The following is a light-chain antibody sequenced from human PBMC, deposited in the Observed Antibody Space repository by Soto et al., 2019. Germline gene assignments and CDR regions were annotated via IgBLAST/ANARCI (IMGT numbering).Light chain of an antibody. Sequence: QAVVTQEPSFSVSPGGTVILTCGLTSGSVSTSYYPSWYQQSPGLAPRTLIYNTTTRSSGVPDRFSGSKSGNTASLTVSGLQAEDEADYYCSSYAGGIKWVFGGGTKLTVL. J-gene: IGLJ3*02. CDR3: SSYAGGIKWV. CDR1: SGSVSTSYY. CDR2: NTT. V-gene: IGLV8-61*01.